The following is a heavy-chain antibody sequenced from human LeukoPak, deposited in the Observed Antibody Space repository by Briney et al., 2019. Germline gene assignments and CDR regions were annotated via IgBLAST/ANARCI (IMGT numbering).Heavy chain of an antibody. D-gene: IGHD5-18*01. Sequence: SETLSLTCTVSGGSISSSSYYWGWIRQPPGKGLEWIGSIYHSGSTYYNPSLKSRVTISVDTSKNQFSLKLSSVTAADTAVYYCAREGYSYGYQFDYWGQGTLVTVSS. J-gene: IGHJ4*02. CDR3: AREGYSYGYQFDY. CDR1: GGSISSSSYY. V-gene: IGHV4-39*07. CDR2: IYHSGST.